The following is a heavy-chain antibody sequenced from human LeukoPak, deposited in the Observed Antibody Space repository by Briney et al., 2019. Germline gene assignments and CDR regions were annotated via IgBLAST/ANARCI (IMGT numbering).Heavy chain of an antibody. CDR3: ARERLILADF. J-gene: IGHJ4*02. V-gene: IGHV3-21*01. CDR1: GFTFSDYS. D-gene: IGHD3-3*02. Sequence: GDSLRLSCAASGFTFSDYSMNWLRQAPGKGLEWVSSISSDSRVIYYADSVKGRFTISRDNAKNALYLQMNSLRVEDTAVYYCARERLILADFWGQGTLLTVSS. CDR2: ISSDSRVI.